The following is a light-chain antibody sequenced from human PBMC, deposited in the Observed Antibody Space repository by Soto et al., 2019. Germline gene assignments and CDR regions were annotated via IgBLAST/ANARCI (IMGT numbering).Light chain of an antibody. CDR3: PQCYRAAHT. CDR2: AAS. J-gene: IGKJ4*01. V-gene: IGKV1-39*01. Sequence: ETQMTQSPGSLSASIGDRATITCRASQSFRRNLNWYQQKPGRAPKLLIYAASTWLSGVPSRFSGSGSGTLFTITISGEQPANFALYQFPQCYRAAHTFGRGTKLE. CDR1: QSFRRN.